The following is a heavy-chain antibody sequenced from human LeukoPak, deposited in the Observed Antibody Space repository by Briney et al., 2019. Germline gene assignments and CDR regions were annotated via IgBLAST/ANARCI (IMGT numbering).Heavy chain of an antibody. J-gene: IGHJ4*02. CDR3: ATGLPLFDY. CDR2: IKQDGSEK. CDR1: GFTFSSYW. V-gene: IGHV3-7*01. Sequence: GGSLRLSCAASGFTFSSYWMSWVRRAPGKGLEWVANIKQDGSEKYYVDSVEGRFTISRDNAKNSLYLQMNSLRAEDTAVYYCATGLPLFDYWGQGTLVTVSS. D-gene: IGHD5-18*01.